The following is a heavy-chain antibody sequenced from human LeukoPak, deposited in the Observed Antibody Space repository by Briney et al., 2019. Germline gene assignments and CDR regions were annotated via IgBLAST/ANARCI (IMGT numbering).Heavy chain of an antibody. J-gene: IGHJ5*02. V-gene: IGHV1-2*02. D-gene: IGHD4-17*01. CDR1: GYTFTGYY. CDR2: INPNSGGT. CDR3: ARDSYGDYNNWFDP. Sequence: GASVKVSCKASGYTFTGYYMHWARQAPGQGLEWMGWINPNSGGTNYAQKFQGRVTMTRDTSISTAYMELSRLRSDDTAVYYCARDSYGDYNNWFDPWGQGTLVTVSS.